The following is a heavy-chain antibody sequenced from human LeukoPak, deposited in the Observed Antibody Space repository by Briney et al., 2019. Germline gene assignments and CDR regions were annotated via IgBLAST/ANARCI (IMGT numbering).Heavy chain of an antibody. Sequence: GGSLRLSCAGTGFTFSSYSMNWVRQAPGKGLEWASYISSSSGNTYYADSVKGRFTISRDNAQNPLYLQMNSLRDEDTAVYHCARSRSGNYFDYWGQGTLVSVSS. CDR1: GFTFSSYS. J-gene: IGHJ4*02. D-gene: IGHD1-26*01. CDR2: ISSSSGNT. CDR3: ARSRSGNYFDY. V-gene: IGHV3-48*02.